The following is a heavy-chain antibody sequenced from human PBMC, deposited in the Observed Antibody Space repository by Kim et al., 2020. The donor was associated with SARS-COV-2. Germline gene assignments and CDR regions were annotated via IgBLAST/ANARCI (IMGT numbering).Heavy chain of an antibody. D-gene: IGHD5-18*01. CDR2: ISGGDGNT. V-gene: IGHV1-3*01. J-gene: IGHJ6*02. CDR3: AREDEHSYGSPGMDV. Sequence: ASVKVSCKASGYTLSHYLMHWVRQAPGQRLEWMGWISGGDGNTKYSQKLQGRITITRDTSASTVYMELSSLRSEDTAVYYCAREDEHSYGSPGMDVWGQGTTVTVSS. CDR1: GYTLSHYL.